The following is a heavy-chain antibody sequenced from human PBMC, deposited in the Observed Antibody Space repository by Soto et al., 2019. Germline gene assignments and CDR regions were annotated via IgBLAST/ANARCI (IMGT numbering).Heavy chain of an antibody. V-gene: IGHV1-58*02. J-gene: IGHJ4*02. D-gene: IGHD5-18*01. Sequence: SVKVSCKASGFTFTSSAMQWVRQARGQRLEWIGWIVVGSGNTNYAQKFQERVTITRDMSTSTAYMELSSLRSEDTAVYYCAAGCSGYSYGYGVYFDYWGQGTLVTVSS. CDR3: AAGCSGYSYGYGVYFDY. CDR1: GFTFTSSA. CDR2: IVVGSGNT.